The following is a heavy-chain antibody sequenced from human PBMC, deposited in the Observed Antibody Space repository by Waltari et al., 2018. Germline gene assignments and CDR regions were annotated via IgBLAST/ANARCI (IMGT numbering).Heavy chain of an antibody. CDR2: IIPIFGTA. D-gene: IGHD3-10*01. J-gene: IGHJ6*03. CDR3: ARGGPITFSYYYMDV. V-gene: IGHV1-69*05. Sequence: QVPLVQSGAEVKKPGSSLKVSCKAAGATFGSYAISWVRQAPGQGLEWMGGIIPIFGTANYAQKFQGRVTITTDESTSTAYMELSSLRSEDTAVYYCARGGPITFSYYYMDVWGKGTTVTVSS. CDR1: GATFGSYA.